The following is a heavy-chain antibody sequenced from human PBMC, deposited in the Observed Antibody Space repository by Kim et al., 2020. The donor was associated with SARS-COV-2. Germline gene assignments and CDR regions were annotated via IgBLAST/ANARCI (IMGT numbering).Heavy chain of an antibody. V-gene: IGHV1-2*04. D-gene: IGHD3-9*01. CDR3: AREFFDYDILTGYEGYYFDY. J-gene: IGHJ4*02. CDR1: GYTFTGYY. Sequence: ASVKVSCKASGYTFTGYYMHWVRQAPGQGLEWMGWINPNSGGTNYAQKFQGWVTMTRDTSISTAYMELSRLRSDDTAVYYCAREFFDYDILTGYEGYYFDYWGQGTLVTVSS. CDR2: INPNSGGT.